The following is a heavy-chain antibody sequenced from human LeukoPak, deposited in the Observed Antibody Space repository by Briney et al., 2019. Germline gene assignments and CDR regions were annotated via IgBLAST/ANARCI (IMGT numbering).Heavy chain of an antibody. Sequence: SETLSLTCTVSGGSISSSSYYWGWIRQPPGKGLEWIGSIYYSGSTYYNPSLKSRITISVDTSKNQFSLKLSSVTAADTAVYYCARRPPLYNYGPGIDWFDPWGQGTLVTVSS. V-gene: IGHV4-39*01. CDR1: GGSISSSSYY. CDR3: ARRPPLYNYGPGIDWFDP. D-gene: IGHD5-18*01. J-gene: IGHJ5*02. CDR2: IYYSGST.